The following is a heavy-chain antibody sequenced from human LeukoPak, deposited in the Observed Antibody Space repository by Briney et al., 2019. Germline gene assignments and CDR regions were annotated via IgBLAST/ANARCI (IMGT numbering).Heavy chain of an antibody. D-gene: IGHD6-19*01. CDR3: ARGGTNKQWLGQADDAFDI. CDR1: GGSFSGYY. V-gene: IGHV4-34*01. J-gene: IGHJ3*02. Sequence: SETLSLTCAVYGGSFSGYYWSWIRQPPGKGLEWIGEINHSGSTNYNPSLKSRVTISVDTSKNQFSLKLSSVTAADTAVYYCARGGTNKQWLGQADDAFDIWGQGTMVTVSS. CDR2: INHSGST.